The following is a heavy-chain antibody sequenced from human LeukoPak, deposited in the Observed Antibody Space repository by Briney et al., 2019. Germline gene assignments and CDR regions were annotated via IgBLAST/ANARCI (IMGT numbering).Heavy chain of an antibody. V-gene: IGHV3-48*03. CDR1: GFTFCSYE. Sequence: PGGSLRLSCAASGFTFCSYEMNWVRQAPGKGLEWVSYISSSGSTIYYADSVKGRFTISRDNAKNSLYLQMNSLRAEDTAVYYCARARNYDSSGYLNYWGQGTLVTVSS. CDR2: ISSSGSTI. J-gene: IGHJ4*02. CDR3: ARARNYDSSGYLNY. D-gene: IGHD3-22*01.